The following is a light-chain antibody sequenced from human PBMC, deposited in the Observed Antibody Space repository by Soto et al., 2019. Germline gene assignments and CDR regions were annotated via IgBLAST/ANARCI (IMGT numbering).Light chain of an antibody. V-gene: IGKV1-5*03. CDR3: QQYDNYSPT. CDR2: KAS. J-gene: IGKJ1*01. CDR1: QNISIW. Sequence: DIQMTQFPSTLSASVGDRVTITCRASQNISIWLAWYQQKPAKVPKLLIYKASTLESGVPSRFGASGSGTEFTLTISSLQPDDSATYYCQQYDNYSPTFGQGTKVEIK.